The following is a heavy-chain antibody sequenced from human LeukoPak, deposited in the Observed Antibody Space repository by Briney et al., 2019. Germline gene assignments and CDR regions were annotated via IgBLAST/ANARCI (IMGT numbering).Heavy chain of an antibody. D-gene: IGHD7-27*01. J-gene: IGHJ5*02. CDR2: IYYSRST. CDR3: ARVGIDNWFDP. Sequence: SQTLSLTCIVSVGSISSGDYYCSWIRQPRVMSLEWTGYIYYSRSTYYNPSLKRRVTISVDSSKIQCSLKLSSVSAADTAVYYCARVGIDNWFDPWGQGTLVTVSS. V-gene: IGHV4-30-4*01. CDR1: VGSISSGDYY.